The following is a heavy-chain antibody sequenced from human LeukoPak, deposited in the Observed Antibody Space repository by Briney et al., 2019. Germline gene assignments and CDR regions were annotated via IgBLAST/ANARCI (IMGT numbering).Heavy chain of an antibody. V-gene: IGHV3-53*01. CDR2: IYSGGST. D-gene: IGHD3-22*01. CDR3: AXYSSLDY. J-gene: IGHJ4*02. CDR1: GFTVSNNY. Sequence: GGSLRLSCAASGFTVSNNYMSWVRQAPGKGLEWVSLIYSGGSTYYADSVKGRFTISRDNSKNTLYLQMNSLRAEDTAAYYFAXYSSLDYWGQGTLVTVSS.